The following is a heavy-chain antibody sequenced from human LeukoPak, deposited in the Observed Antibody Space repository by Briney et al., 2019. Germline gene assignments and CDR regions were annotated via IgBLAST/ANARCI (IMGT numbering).Heavy chain of an antibody. Sequence: GGSLRLSCAASGFTVSSNYMSWVRQAPGKGLEWVSVIYSGGSTYYADSVKGRFTISRDNSKNTLYLQMNSLRAEDTAVYYCARESGIAAAGRVYWGQGTLVTVFS. CDR2: IYSGGST. CDR1: GFTVSSNY. J-gene: IGHJ4*02. V-gene: IGHV3-66*02. CDR3: ARESGIAAAGRVY. D-gene: IGHD6-13*01.